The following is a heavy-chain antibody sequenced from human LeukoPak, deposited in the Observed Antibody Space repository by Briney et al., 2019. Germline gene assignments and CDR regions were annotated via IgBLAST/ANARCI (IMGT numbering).Heavy chain of an antibody. CDR1: GGSISSGSYY. CDR3: ARQEQQLAQGGYFDY. CDR2: INHSGST. V-gene: IGHV4-39*01. J-gene: IGHJ4*02. Sequence: NASETLSLTCTVSGGSISSGSYYWSWIRQPPGKGLEWIGEINHSGSTNYNPSLKSRVTISVDTSKNQFSLKLSSVTAADTAVYYCARQEQQLAQGGYFDYWGQGTLVTVSS. D-gene: IGHD6-13*01.